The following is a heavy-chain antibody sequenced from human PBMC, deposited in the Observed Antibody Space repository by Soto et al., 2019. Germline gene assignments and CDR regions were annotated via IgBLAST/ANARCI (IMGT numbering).Heavy chain of an antibody. CDR3: ARDDEYSGNGMDV. D-gene: IGHD3-10*01. CDR2: ILNDGSNR. V-gene: IGHV3-33*01. Sequence: QVQLVESGGGVVQPGRSLTLSCAASGFTFSNYSMHWVRQAPGKGLEWVAVILNDGSNRYHADSVKDRFTISRDNSKNTLYLQMNSLRAEDTAVYYCARDDEYSGNGMDVWGQGTTVTVS. CDR1: GFTFSNYS. J-gene: IGHJ6*02.